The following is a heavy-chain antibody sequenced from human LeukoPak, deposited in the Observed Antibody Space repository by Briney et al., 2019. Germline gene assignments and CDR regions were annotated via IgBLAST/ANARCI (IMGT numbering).Heavy chain of an antibody. Sequence: PGGSLRLSCTTSGFTFGDHGVSWVRQAPGKGLEWVASIKKDGSEKEYVDSVKGRFTISRDNAKNSLYLQMNSLRAEDTAVYYCARPYYYSSGSLPYWGQGSLVTVSS. CDR1: GFTFGDHG. D-gene: IGHD3-10*01. J-gene: IGHJ4*02. CDR2: IKKDGSEK. CDR3: ARPYYYSSGSLPY. V-gene: IGHV3-7*01.